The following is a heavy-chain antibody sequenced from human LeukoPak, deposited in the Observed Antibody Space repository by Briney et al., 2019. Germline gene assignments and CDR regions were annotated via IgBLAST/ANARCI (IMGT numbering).Heavy chain of an antibody. CDR1: AGSISSYY. CDR3: ARTPLFIAEAGLFDY. D-gene: IGHD6-13*01. J-gene: IGHJ4*02. V-gene: IGHV4-59*01. Sequence: SETLSLTCTVSAGSISSYYWGWIRPPPGKGLVWCGNNYYNGSTKYNPSLKSRVTISVDTSESQFSLKLSSVTAADTAVYYCARTPLFIAEAGLFDYWGQGTLVTVSS. CDR2: NYYNGST.